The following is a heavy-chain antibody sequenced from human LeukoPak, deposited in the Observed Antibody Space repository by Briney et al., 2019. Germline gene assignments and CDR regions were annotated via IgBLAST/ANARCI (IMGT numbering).Heavy chain of an antibody. CDR1: GGSISYFY. CDR2: IYTSGGT. J-gene: IGHJ6*03. D-gene: IGHD1-26*01. Sequence: SETLSLTCTVSGGSISYFYWSWIRQPAGKGLEWIGRIYTSGGTNYNPSLKSRVTMSVDTSKKQFSLKLSSVTAADTAVYYCARVRGSSGSYEYYHYMGVWGKGTTVTISS. CDR3: ARVRGSSGSYEYYHYMGV. V-gene: IGHV4-4*07.